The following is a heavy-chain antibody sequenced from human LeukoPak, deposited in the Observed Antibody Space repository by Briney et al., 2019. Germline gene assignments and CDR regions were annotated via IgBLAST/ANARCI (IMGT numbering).Heavy chain of an antibody. CDR3: ARHEYSGSYYGLSWVDP. Sequence: SETLSLTCTVSGGSISSSGYYWGWIRQAPGKGLEWIASIYYSGSTYYNPSLKSRVTISVDTSKNQLSLKLSSLTAADTAVYYCARHEYSGSYYGLSWVDPWGQGTLVTVSS. D-gene: IGHD1-26*01. J-gene: IGHJ5*02. V-gene: IGHV4-39*01. CDR1: GGSISSSGYY. CDR2: IYYSGST.